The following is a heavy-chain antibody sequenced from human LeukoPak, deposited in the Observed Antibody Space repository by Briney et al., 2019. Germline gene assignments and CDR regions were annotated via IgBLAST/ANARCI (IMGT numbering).Heavy chain of an antibody. CDR1: GFTFSNYG. CDR3: AKAGIAVAGVPWHYYYYYMDV. J-gene: IGHJ6*03. D-gene: IGHD6-19*01. Sequence: HPGGSLRLSCAASGFTFSNYGMNWVRQAPGKGLEWVSAISGSGGSTYYADSVKGRFTISRDNSTNTLYLQMNSLRAEDTAVYYCAKAGIAVAGVPWHYYYYYMDVWGKGTTVTVSS. CDR2: ISGSGGST. V-gene: IGHV3-23*01.